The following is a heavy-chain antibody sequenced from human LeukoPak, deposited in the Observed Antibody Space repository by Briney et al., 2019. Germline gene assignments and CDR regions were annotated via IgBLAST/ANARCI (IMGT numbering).Heavy chain of an antibody. CDR3: AKDIGYSYGCFDY. D-gene: IGHD5-18*01. CDR2: ISWNSGSI. V-gene: IGHV3-9*01. CDR1: GFTFDDYA. J-gene: IGHJ4*02. Sequence: GGSLRLSCAASGFTFDDYAMHWVRQAPGKGLEWVSGISWNSGSIGYADSVKGRFTISRDNAKNSLYLQMNSLRAEDTALYYCAKDIGYSYGCFDYWGQETLVTVSS.